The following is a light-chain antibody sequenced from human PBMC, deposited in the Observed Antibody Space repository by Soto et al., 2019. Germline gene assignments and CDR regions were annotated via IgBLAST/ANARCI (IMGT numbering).Light chain of an antibody. CDR1: QSLVHSDGNTY. V-gene: IGKV2-30*02. CDR3: MHAIYRPFP. Sequence: ILMTQYPNSLPVALEQPASISCRSSQSLVHSDGNTYLNWFQQRPGQSPRRLIYKVSNRDTGVPVRFSGSGSGTDFTLKISRVEAEDVGVYFCMHAIYRPFPFGPGTKVDI. CDR2: KVS. J-gene: IGKJ3*01.